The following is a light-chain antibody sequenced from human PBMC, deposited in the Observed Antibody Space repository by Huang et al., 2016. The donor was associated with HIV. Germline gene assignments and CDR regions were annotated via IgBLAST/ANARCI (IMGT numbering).Light chain of an antibody. V-gene: IGKV3-20*01. CDR2: GAS. CDR3: QQYLSSPLT. CDR1: QNITNNY. Sequence: DIVLTQSPGTLSLSPGARAALSCRASQNITNNYLAWYQQISGQAPRLLIYGASNRAIGIPDRFSGSGSGTVFTLIINRLEPQDSAVYYCQQYLSSPLTFGGGTNVEIK. J-gene: IGKJ4*01.